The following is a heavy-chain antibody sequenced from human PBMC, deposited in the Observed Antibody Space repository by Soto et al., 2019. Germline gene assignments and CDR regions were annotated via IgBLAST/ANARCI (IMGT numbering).Heavy chain of an antibody. Sequence: QVQLHESGPGLVKPSQTLSLTCTVSGGSISDDDYYWNWIRQSPGKGLEWIGHIYYNGNTYYNPSLKSRLTMSSDTSQNQFSLHLTSVIAADSALYFCARATTVTSSFFFYGLDIWGQGTTVTVSS. J-gene: IGHJ6*02. CDR3: ARATTVTSSFFFYGLDI. V-gene: IGHV4-30-4*01. CDR1: GGSISDDDYY. CDR2: IYYNGNT. D-gene: IGHD4-17*01.